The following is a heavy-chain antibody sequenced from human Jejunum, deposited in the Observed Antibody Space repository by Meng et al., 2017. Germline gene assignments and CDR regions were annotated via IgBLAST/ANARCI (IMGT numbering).Heavy chain of an antibody. Sequence: GESLKISCQGSGYTFTTYWIVWVRQMPGKGLEWMGIFNPGNSDTRNNPSFQGQVTMSADNSVSTAYLQWSSLEASDTAMHYCARRPNKRGDAFDIWGQGTMVTVSS. V-gene: IGHV5-51*01. CDR2: FNPGNSDT. CDR1: GYTFTTYW. J-gene: IGHJ3*02. CDR3: ARRPNKRGDAFDI. D-gene: IGHD1/OR15-1a*01.